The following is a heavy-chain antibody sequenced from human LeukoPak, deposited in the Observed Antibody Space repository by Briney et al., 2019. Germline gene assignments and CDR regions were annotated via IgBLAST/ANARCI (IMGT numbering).Heavy chain of an antibody. CDR3: AAGPATGDPEYFQH. D-gene: IGHD2-21*02. CDR1: GGSISSYY. J-gene: IGHJ1*01. Sequence: SETLSLTCTVSGGSISSYYWSWIRQPPGKGLEWIGYIHYSGSTNYNPSLKSRVTISVDTSKNQFSLKLSSVTAADTAVYYCAAGPATGDPEYFQHWGQGTLVTVSS. CDR2: IHYSGST. V-gene: IGHV4-59*01.